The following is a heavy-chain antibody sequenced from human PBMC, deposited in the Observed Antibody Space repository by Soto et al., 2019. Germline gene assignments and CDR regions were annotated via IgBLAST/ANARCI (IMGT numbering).Heavy chain of an antibody. Sequence: ASVKVSCKASGYTFTSYDINWVRQATGQGLEWMGWMNPNSGNTGYAQKFQGRVTMTRNTSISTAYMELSSLRSEDTAVYYCARDGAGVLRFLEWLSPRNNLFDYWGQGTLVTVSS. CDR2: MNPNSGNT. CDR1: GYTFTSYD. CDR3: ARDGAGVLRFLEWLSPRNNLFDY. J-gene: IGHJ4*02. D-gene: IGHD3-3*01. V-gene: IGHV1-8*01.